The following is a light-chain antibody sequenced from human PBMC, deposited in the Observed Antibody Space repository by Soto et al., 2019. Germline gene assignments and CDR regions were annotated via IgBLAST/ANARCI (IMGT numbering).Light chain of an antibody. CDR1: SSDVGDYNL. CDR3: CSYATSRVV. CDR2: EVS. Sequence: QSALTQPASVSGSPGQSITISCTGTSSDVGDYNLVSWYQQHPGKAPKLIIYEVSKWPSGVSRRFSGSKSGNTASLTISGLQAEDEADYYCCSYATSRVVFGGGTKVTVL. V-gene: IGLV2-23*02. J-gene: IGLJ2*01.